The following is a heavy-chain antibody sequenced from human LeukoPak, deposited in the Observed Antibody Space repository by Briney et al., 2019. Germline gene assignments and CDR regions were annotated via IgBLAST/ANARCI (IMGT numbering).Heavy chain of an antibody. V-gene: IGHV3-30-3*01. CDR3: ARGDSSSWLDY. CDR1: GFTFSSYA. CDR2: ISYDGSNK. J-gene: IGHJ4*02. D-gene: IGHD6-13*01. Sequence: PGGSLRLSCAASGFTFSSYAMHWVRQAPGKGLEWVAVISYDGSNKYYADSVKGRFTISRDNSKNTLYLQMNSLRAEDTAVYYCARGDSSSWLDYWGQGTLVTVSS.